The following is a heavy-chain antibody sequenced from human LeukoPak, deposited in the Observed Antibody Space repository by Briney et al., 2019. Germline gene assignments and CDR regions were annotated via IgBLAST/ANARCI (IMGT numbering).Heavy chain of an antibody. CDR3: AREWSGGEAAFDI. V-gene: IGHV1-18*01. CDR1: GYTFTSYG. D-gene: IGHD3-10*01. Sequence: ASVKVSCKASGYTFTSYGISWVRQAPGQGLEWMGWISPYSGNTYYAQMLQGRVTMITDTSTSTAYTELRSLRSDDAAVYYCAREWSGGEAAFDIWGQGTMVTVSS. CDR2: ISPYSGNT. J-gene: IGHJ3*02.